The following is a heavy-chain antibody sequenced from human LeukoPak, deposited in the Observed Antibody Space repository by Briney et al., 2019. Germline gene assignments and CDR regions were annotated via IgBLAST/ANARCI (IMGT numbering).Heavy chain of an antibody. CDR2: IYYSGST. J-gene: IGHJ5*02. Sequence: SETLSLTCTVSGGSISSGGYYWSWIRQHPGKGLEWIVYIYYSGSTYYKPSLKSRVTITVDTSKNQFSLKLSSVTAADTAVYYCARYCGGDCSAPSYNWFDPWGQGTLVTVSS. V-gene: IGHV4-31*03. D-gene: IGHD2-21*02. CDR1: GGSISSGGYY. CDR3: ARYCGGDCSAPSYNWFDP.